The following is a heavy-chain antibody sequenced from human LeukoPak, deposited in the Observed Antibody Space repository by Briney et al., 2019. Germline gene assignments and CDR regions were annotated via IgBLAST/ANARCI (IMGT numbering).Heavy chain of an antibody. Sequence: GGSLRLSCAASGFTFSSYEMNWVRQAPGKGLEWVSYISSSGSTIYYADSVKGRFTISRDNAKNSLYLQMNSLRAEDTAVYYCATSGAYEISWAFNIWGQGTMVAVSS. D-gene: IGHD3-9*01. J-gene: IGHJ3*02. CDR1: GFTFSSYE. V-gene: IGHV3-48*03. CDR2: ISSSGSTI. CDR3: ATSGAYEISWAFNI.